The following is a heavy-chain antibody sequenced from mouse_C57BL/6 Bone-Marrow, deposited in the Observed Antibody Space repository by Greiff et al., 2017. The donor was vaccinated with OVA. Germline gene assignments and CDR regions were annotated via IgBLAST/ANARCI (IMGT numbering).Heavy chain of an antibody. J-gene: IGHJ4*01. D-gene: IGHD2-4*01. CDR3: ASPIYYDYDDAMDY. V-gene: IGHV3-6*01. Sequence: EVKLMESGPGLVKPSQSLSLTCSVTGYSITSGYYWNWIRQFPGNKLEWMGYISYDGSNNYNPSLKNRISITRDTSKNQFFLKLNSVTTEDTATYYCASPIYYDYDDAMDYWGQGTSVTVSS. CDR2: ISYDGSN. CDR1: GYSITSGYY.